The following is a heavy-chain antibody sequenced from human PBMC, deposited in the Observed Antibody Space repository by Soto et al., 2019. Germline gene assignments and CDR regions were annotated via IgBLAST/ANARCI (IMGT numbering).Heavy chain of an antibody. CDR1: RLSFCVHL. CDR2: SSNSGSFT. D-gene: IGHD1-1*01. J-gene: IGHJ4*02. Sequence: GGSMEISTASSRLSFCVHLMSWIRQNSGKGLEWIGYSSNSGSFTRYADSVKGRFSISRDNAKNSLFLQINSLRGDDTAIYYCVRSGDNYNLLDYWGQGTPVPVFS. CDR3: VRSGDNYNLLDY. V-gene: IGHV3-11*06.